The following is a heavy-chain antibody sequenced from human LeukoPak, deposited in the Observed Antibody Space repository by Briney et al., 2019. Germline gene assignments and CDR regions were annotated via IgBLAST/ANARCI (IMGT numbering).Heavy chain of an antibody. CDR3: TLEYNNSGFDF. CDR1: GFNFGAYA. J-gene: IGHJ4*02. D-gene: IGHD1-1*01. Sequence: QAGGSPRLSCDGSGFNFGAYAIFWVRQAPGKGLEWVAAIRYDGTKTYYVDSVKGRFTVSRDNSRNTATLEMASLTLADTGTYYCTLEYNNSGFDFWGQGTLVTVSP. V-gene: IGHV3-30*03. CDR2: IRYDGTKT.